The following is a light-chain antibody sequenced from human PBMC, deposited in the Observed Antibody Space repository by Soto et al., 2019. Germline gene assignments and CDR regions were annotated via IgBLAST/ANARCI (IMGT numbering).Light chain of an antibody. CDR3: QQYGSSGT. CDR1: QSVSSSY. Sequence: ENGLTQSPGTLSLSPGERATLSCRASQSVSSSYLAWYQQKPGQAPRLLIYDVSSRATGIPDRFSGSGSGTDFTLTISRLEPEDFAVYYCQQYGSSGTFGQGT. CDR2: DVS. V-gene: IGKV3-20*01. J-gene: IGKJ1*01.